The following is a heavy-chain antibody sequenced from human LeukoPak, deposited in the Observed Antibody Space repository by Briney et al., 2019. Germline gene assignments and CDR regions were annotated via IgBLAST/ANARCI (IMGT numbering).Heavy chain of an antibody. Sequence: PGGSLRLSCAASGFTFSSYGMHWARQAPGKGLEWVAVIWYDGSNKYYASSVKGRFTISGDNSKNTLYLQMNSLRAEDTAVYYCARDREVAGTGWFHPWGQGTLVTVSS. CDR2: IWYDGSNK. CDR3: ARDREVAGTGWFHP. D-gene: IGHD6-19*01. CDR1: GFTFSSYG. J-gene: IGHJ5*02. V-gene: IGHV3-33*01.